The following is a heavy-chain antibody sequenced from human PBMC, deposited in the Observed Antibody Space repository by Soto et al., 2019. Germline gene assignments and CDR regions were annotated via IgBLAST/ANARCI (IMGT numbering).Heavy chain of an antibody. D-gene: IGHD2-21*02. CDR1: GFTFSTYV. V-gene: IGHV3-23*01. CDR3: ASGGYWVYYGMDV. CDR2: ISGSGGRT. J-gene: IGHJ6*02. Sequence: GGSLRLSCAASGFTFSTYVMSWVRQAPGKGLEWVSAISGSGGRTYYADSVRGRFTISRDNSEDTLYLQMDSLRAEDTAVYYGASGGYWVYYGMDVCRRETTVTVSS.